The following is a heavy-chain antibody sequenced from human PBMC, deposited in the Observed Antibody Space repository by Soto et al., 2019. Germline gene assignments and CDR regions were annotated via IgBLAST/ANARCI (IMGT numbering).Heavy chain of an antibody. CDR2: FGTSRKYI. CDR1: GYTFSEYS. J-gene: IGHJ3*02. D-gene: IGHD3-9*01. V-gene: IGHV3-48*02. CDR3: VRVRDWAFDI. Sequence: GGSLRLSCVASGYTFSEYSMNWVRQAPGKGLEWVSYFGTSRKYIFYADSVRGRFTISRDDARNSLYLQLNSLRDEDTAVYYCVRVRDWAFDIWGQGTRVTVSS.